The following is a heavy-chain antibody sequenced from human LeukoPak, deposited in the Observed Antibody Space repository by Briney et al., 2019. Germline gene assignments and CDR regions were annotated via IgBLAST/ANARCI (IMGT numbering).Heavy chain of an antibody. J-gene: IGHJ4*02. Sequence: GASVKVSCKSSGYTFTGYYMHWVRQAPGQGLEWMGWINPNSGGTNYAQKFQGRVTMTRDTSISTAYMELSRLRSDDTAVYYCARGWGYYGSGDTPKKGFDYWGQGTLVTVSS. V-gene: IGHV1-2*02. D-gene: IGHD3-10*01. CDR2: INPNSGGT. CDR1: GYTFTGYY. CDR3: ARGWGYYGSGDTPKKGFDY.